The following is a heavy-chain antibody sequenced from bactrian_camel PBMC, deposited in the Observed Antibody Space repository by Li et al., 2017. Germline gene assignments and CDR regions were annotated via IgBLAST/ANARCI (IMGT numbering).Heavy chain of an antibody. CDR3: AAVVGCSTAPWLRDPGQRQGPIY. V-gene: IGHV3S53*01. Sequence: VQLVESGGGSVQAGGSLALSCAVSGKSYIGNTYCIVWYRQAPGKEREGVASIDNDGNAAYKDAVKGRFIISRDNTKNTWYLQMNILKPEDTAMYYYAAVVGCSTAPWLRDPGQRQGPIYWGQGTQVTVS. J-gene: IGHJ4*01. CDR1: GKSYIGNT. CDR2: IDNDGNA. D-gene: IGHD7*01.